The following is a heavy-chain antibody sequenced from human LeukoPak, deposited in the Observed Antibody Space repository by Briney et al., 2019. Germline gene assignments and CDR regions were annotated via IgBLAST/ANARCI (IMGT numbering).Heavy chain of an antibody. CDR3: ARNAGQTIFGGGY. D-gene: IGHD3-3*01. V-gene: IGHV3-53*01. J-gene: IGHJ4*02. CDR2: IYSGGSR. Sequence: GGSLRLPCTASGLLLSRNYMSWLRQAPGKGLEWVSVIYSGGSRYYADSVKGRFTISRDNSENTLYLHIYNLRAEDTAVYFCARNAGQTIFGGGYWGQGTLVAVSS. CDR1: GLLLSRNY.